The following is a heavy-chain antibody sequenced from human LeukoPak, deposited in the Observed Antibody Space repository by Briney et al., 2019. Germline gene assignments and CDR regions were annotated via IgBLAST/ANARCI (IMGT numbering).Heavy chain of an antibody. Sequence: SETLSLTCTVAGGSISSSSYYWGWIRQPPGKGLEGIGSIYYSGSTYYNPSLKSRFTISVDTSKNQFSPKLSSVTAADTAVYYCARTYYDILTGHSPHFDYWGQGTLVTVSS. CDR1: GGSISSSSYY. CDR2: IYYSGST. CDR3: ARTYYDILTGHSPHFDY. D-gene: IGHD3-9*01. V-gene: IGHV4-39*01. J-gene: IGHJ4*02.